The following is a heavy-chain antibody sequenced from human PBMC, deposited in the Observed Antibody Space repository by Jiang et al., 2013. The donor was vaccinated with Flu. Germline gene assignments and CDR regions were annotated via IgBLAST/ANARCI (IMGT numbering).Heavy chain of an antibody. Sequence: GPGLVKPSQTLSLTCTVSGGSISSSSYYWGWIRQPPGKGLEWIGSIYYSGSTYYNPSLKSRVTISVDTSKNQFSLKLSSVTAADTAVYYCARRLRQGGVQDGYNQYYFDYWGQGTLVTVSS. J-gene: IGHJ4*02. V-gene: IGHV4-39*07. CDR3: ARRLRQGGVQDGYNQYYFDY. CDR1: GGSISSSSYY. D-gene: IGHD5-24*01. CDR2: IYYSGST.